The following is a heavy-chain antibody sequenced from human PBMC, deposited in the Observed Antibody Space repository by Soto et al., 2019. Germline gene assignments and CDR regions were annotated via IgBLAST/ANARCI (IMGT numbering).Heavy chain of an antibody. CDR1: GFSLSTTRVA. J-gene: IGHJ4*02. D-gene: IGHD6-19*01. Sequence: QITLKESGPTLVKPTQTLTLTCTFSGFSLSTTRVAVGWIRQPPGKALEWLALIYWDDDKRYSPFLKSRLTITTATSKNPVVLTMTNMDPVDTATYYCAHSVVAGLGYYFDYWGQGTLVTVSS. CDR2: IYWDDDK. CDR3: AHSVVAGLGYYFDY. V-gene: IGHV2-5*02.